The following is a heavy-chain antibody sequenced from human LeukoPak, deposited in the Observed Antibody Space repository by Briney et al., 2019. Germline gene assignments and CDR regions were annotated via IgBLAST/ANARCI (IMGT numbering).Heavy chain of an antibody. CDR3: ARDIVVVPAVYYMDV. CDR1: GYTFTGYY. J-gene: IGHJ6*03. Sequence: ASVKVSCKASGYTFTGYYMHWARQAPGQGLEWMGWINPNSGGTNYAQKFQGRVTMTRDTSISTAYMELSRPRSDDTAVYYCARDIVVVPAVYYMDVWGKGTTVTVSS. CDR2: INPNSGGT. D-gene: IGHD2-2*01. V-gene: IGHV1-2*02.